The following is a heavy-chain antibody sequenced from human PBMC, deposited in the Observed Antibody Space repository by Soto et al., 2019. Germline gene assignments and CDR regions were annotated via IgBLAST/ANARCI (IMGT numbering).Heavy chain of an antibody. CDR3: ARKAGPTQFYYDS. D-gene: IGHD4-4*01. CDR1: GFTVSRHY. V-gene: IGHV3-53*01. CDR2: IYAAGST. J-gene: IGHJ4*02. Sequence: PGGSLRLSCAASGFTVSRHYISWVRQAPGKGLEWVSVIYAAGSTYYADSVKGRFTISRDNSKNIVYLQMDSLRAEDTAVYYCARKAGPTQFYYDSWGQGIRVIVSS.